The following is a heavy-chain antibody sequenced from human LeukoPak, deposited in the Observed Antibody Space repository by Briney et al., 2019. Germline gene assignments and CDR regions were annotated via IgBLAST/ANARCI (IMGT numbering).Heavy chain of an antibody. D-gene: IGHD6-19*01. CDR2: IASSGSTI. Sequence: GGSLRLSCAASGFTFNTYEMNWVRQAPGKGLEWLAYIASSGSTISYADYVKGRFTISRDKAKNSLYLQMNSLRADDTAVYYCARGGWHYVFNYWGQGTLVTVSS. V-gene: IGHV3-48*03. CDR1: GFTFNTYE. J-gene: IGHJ4*02. CDR3: ARGGWHYVFNY.